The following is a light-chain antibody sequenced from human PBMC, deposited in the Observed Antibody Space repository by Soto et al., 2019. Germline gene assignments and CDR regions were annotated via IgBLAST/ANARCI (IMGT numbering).Light chain of an antibody. Sequence: IQLHTYPHFLSESVGDRVTITCRASQGIRNYLAWYQQKPGRAPKLLIYIASTLQSGVPSRSSGSDSGTEFTLTITSLQPEDFATYYCQQGNSYPITFGQGTRLEIK. CDR1: QGIRNY. V-gene: IGKV1-9*01. CDR3: QQGNSYPIT. CDR2: IAS. J-gene: IGKJ5*01.